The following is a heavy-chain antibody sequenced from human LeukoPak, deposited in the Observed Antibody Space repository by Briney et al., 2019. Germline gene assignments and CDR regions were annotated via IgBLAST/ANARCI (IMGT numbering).Heavy chain of an antibody. V-gene: IGHV1-69*13. D-gene: IGHD3-22*01. Sequence: ASVTVSFKASGGTFSSYAISWVRQAPGQGLEWMGGIIPIFGTANYAQKFQGRVTITADESTSTAYMELSSLRSENTAVYYCAGGYYYDSSGYYSPEYWGQGTLVTVSS. CDR2: IIPIFGTA. J-gene: IGHJ4*02. CDR1: GGTFSSYA. CDR3: AGGYYYDSSGYYSPEY.